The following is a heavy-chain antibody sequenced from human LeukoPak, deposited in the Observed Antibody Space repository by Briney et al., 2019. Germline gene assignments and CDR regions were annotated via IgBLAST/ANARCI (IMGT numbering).Heavy chain of an antibody. V-gene: IGHV4-34*01. J-gene: IGHJ4*02. Sequence: SETLSLTCAVYGGSFSGYYWSWIRQPPGNGLEWIGEINHSGSTNYNPSPKSRVTISVDTSKNQFSLKLSSVTAADTAVYYCATPSAAGTSPFDYWGQGTLVTVSS. CDR1: GGSFSGYY. CDR2: INHSGST. CDR3: ATPSAAGTSPFDY. D-gene: IGHD6-13*01.